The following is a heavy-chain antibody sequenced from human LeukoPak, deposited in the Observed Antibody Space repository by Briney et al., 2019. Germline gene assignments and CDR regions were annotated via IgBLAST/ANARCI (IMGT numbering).Heavy chain of an antibody. J-gene: IGHJ6*03. CDR1: GGTFSSYA. Sequence: SVKVSCKASGGTFSSYAISWVRQAPGQGLEWMGGIIPLFGTANYAQKFQGRVTITTDESTSTAYMELSSLRSEDTAVYYCARARVSGYYIYYYYMDVWGKGTTVTVSS. D-gene: IGHD3-3*01. CDR3: ARARVSGYYIYYYYMDV. V-gene: IGHV1-69*05. CDR2: IIPLFGTA.